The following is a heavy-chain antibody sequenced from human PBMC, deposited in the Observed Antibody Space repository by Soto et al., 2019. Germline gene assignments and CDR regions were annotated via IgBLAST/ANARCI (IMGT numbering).Heavy chain of an antibody. CDR3: AKERGKGYYYCGMDV. D-gene: IGHD3-16*01. V-gene: IGHV3-30*18. CDR1: GFTFSSYG. J-gene: IGHJ6*02. Sequence: QVQLVESGGGVVQPGRSLRLSCAASGFTFSSYGMHWVRQAPGKGLEWVAVISYDGSNKYYADSVKGRFTISSDNSKNTLYLQMNSLRAEDTAVYCCAKERGKGYYYCGMDVWGQGTTVTVSS. CDR2: ISYDGSNK.